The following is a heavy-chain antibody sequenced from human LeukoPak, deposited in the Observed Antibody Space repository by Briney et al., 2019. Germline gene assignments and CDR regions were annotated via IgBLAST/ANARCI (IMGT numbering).Heavy chain of an antibody. D-gene: IGHD3-9*01. V-gene: IGHV3-30*03. CDR1: GFTFSSYG. J-gene: IGHJ4*02. Sequence: GGSLRLSCAASGFTFSSYGMHWVRQAPGKGLEWVAVISYDGSNKYYADSVKGRFTISRDNSKNTLYLQMNSLRAEDTAVYYCATSTRQDILTGYWGFDYWGQGTLVTVSS. CDR2: ISYDGSNK. CDR3: ATSTRQDILTGYWGFDY.